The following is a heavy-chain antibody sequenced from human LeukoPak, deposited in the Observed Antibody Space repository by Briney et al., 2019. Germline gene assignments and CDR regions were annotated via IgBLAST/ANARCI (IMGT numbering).Heavy chain of an antibody. CDR1: GLTVSSY. CDR3: AKDARRTNGWYFFDY. J-gene: IGHJ4*02. V-gene: IGHV3-23*01. D-gene: IGHD6-19*01. CDR2: ISDSGGIT. Sequence: GGSLRLSCAASGLTVSSYMSWVRQAPGKGLEWVSVISDSGGITYYADSVKGRFTISRDNSKNTLFLQMNSLRAEDTAVYYCAKDARRTNGWYFFDYWGQGTLVTVSS.